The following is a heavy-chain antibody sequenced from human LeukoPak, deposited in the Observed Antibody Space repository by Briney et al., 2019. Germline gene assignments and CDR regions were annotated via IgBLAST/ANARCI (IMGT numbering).Heavy chain of an antibody. J-gene: IGHJ4*02. CDR1: GFTFSSYG. CDR3: AKATHYYGSGSFDY. CDR2: ISYDGSNK. V-gene: IGHV3-30*18. D-gene: IGHD3-10*01. Sequence: GGSLRLSCAASGFTFSSYGMHWVRQAPGKGLEWVAVISYDGSNKYYADSVKGRFTISRDNSKNTLYLQMNSLRAEDTAVYYCAKATHYYGSGSFDYWGQGTLVTVSS.